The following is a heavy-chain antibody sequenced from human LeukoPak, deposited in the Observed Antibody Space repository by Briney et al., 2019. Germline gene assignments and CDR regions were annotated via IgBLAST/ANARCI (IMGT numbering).Heavy chain of an antibody. CDR2: IIPIFGTA. CDR1: GGTFSSYA. J-gene: IGHJ3*02. D-gene: IGHD6-19*01. V-gene: IGHV1-69*05. Sequence: SVKVSCKASGGTFSSYAISWVRQAPGQGLEWMGGIIPIFGTANYAQKFQGRVTIPTDESTSTAYMELSSLRSEDTAVYYCARATSYSSGWDDAFDIWGRGTMVTVSS. CDR3: ARATSYSSGWDDAFDI.